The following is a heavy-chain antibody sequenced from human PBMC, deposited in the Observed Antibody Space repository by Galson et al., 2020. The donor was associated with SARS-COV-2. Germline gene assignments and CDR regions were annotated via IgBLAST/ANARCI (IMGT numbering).Heavy chain of an antibody. CDR3: ARVREYWRGTNYYADDALDI. J-gene: IGHJ3*02. V-gene: IGHV3-21*01. Sequence: GESLKIPCAASGFTFSSYSMNWVRQAPGKGLEWISYLSSSSSLVYSADSVKGRFTVSRDNAQKSVYLQMNSLRADDTAVYYCARVREYWRGTNYYADDALDIWGQGTMVTVST. CDR1: GFTFSSYS. D-gene: IGHD2-2*01. CDR2: LSSSSSLV.